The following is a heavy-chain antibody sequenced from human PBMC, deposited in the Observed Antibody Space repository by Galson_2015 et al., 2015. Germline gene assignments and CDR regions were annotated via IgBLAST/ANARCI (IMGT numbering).Heavy chain of an antibody. Sequence: TLSLTCTVSGGSINSGALYWTWILQHPGKGLEWIGYIHHSGTTYYLPSLKSRVTISVDASRSQFSLNLSSVTAADTAVYYCATYSSSTNCFDPWGQGTLVTISS. J-gene: IGHJ5*02. CDR1: GGSINSGALY. CDR3: ATYSSSTNCFDP. CDR2: IHHSGTT. V-gene: IGHV4-31*03. D-gene: IGHD6-13*01.